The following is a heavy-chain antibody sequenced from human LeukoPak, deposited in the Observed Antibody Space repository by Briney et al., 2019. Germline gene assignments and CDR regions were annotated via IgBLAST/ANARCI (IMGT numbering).Heavy chain of an antibody. J-gene: IGHJ5*02. CDR2: IKPTGGST. D-gene: IGHD1-26*01. CDR1: GYTFTSYY. CDR3: ARDHLVGDNAWWFDP. V-gene: IGHV1-46*01. Sequence: ASVKVSCKASGYTFTSYYMHWGRQAPGQGLEWMGLIKPTGGSTGYAQKFQGRVTMPRDMSTSTDYMELSSLRSEDTAIYYCARDHLVGDNAWWFDPWGQGTLVTVSS.